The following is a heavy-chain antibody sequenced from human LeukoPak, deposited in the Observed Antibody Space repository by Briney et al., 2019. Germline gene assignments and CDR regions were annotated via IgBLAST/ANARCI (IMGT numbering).Heavy chain of an antibody. V-gene: IGHV3-48*03. J-gene: IGHJ3*02. CDR2: ISSSGSTI. CDR1: GFTFSSYE. CDR3: AKGRLVVVAADAFDI. D-gene: IGHD2-15*01. Sequence: GGSLRLSCAASGFTFSSYEMNWVRQAPGKGLEWVSYISSSGSTIYYADSVKGRFTISRDNAKNSLYLQMNSLRAEDTALYYCAKGRLVVVAADAFDIWGQGTMVTVSS.